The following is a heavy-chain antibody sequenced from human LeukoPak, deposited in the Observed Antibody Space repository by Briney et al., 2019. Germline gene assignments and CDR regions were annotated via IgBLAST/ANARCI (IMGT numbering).Heavy chain of an antibody. CDR2: IYHSGST. Sequence: SETLSLTCTVSGGSISSGGYYWSWIRQPPGKGLEWIGYIYHSGSTYYNPSLKSRVTISVDRSKNQFSLKLSSVTAADTAVYYCARVARRQHIVGATAFDYWGQGTLVTVSS. CDR1: GGSISSGGYY. D-gene: IGHD1-26*01. J-gene: IGHJ4*02. V-gene: IGHV4-30-2*01. CDR3: ARVARRQHIVGATAFDY.